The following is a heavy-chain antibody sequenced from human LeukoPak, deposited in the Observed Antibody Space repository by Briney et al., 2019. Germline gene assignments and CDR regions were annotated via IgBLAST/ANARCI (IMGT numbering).Heavy chain of an antibody. D-gene: IGHD4-23*01. CDR1: GGSISSSSYY. Sequence: SETLSLTCTVSGGSISSSSYYWGWIRQPPGKGPEWIGSIYYSGSTYYNPSLKSRVTISVDASKNQFSLKLSSVTAADTAVYYCARTPFTVAQDYWGQGTLVTVSS. CDR2: IYYSGST. J-gene: IGHJ4*02. CDR3: ARTPFTVAQDY. V-gene: IGHV4-39*07.